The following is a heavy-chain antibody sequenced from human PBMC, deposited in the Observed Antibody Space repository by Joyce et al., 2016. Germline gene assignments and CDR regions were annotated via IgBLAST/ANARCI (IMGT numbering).Heavy chain of an antibody. CDR2: ISGSGGST. Sequence: EVQLLESGGGLVQPGGSLRLSCAAYGFTFSSYAMSWVRQAPGKGVEWVSAISGSGGSTYYADSVKGRFTISRYNSKNTLDLQMNSLRAEDTAVYYCAKDTITMIVVVILDYWGQGTLVTVSS. CDR1: GFTFSSYA. V-gene: IGHV3-23*01. CDR3: AKDTITMIVVVILDY. D-gene: IGHD3-22*01. J-gene: IGHJ4*02.